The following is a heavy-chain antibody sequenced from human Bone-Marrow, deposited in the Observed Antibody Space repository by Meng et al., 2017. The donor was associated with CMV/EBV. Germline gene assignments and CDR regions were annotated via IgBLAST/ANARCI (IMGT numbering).Heavy chain of an antibody. D-gene: IGHD4-23*01. CDR3: AKTHDYGGNSVLDY. Sequence: ESLKISCTASGFTFGDYAMSWIRQPPGKGLEWIGEINHSGSTNYNPSLKSRVTISVDTSKNQFSLKLSSVTAADTAVYYCAKTHDYGGNSVLDYWGQGTLVTVSS. V-gene: IGHV4-34*08. CDR2: INHSGST. J-gene: IGHJ4*02. CDR1: GFTFGDYA.